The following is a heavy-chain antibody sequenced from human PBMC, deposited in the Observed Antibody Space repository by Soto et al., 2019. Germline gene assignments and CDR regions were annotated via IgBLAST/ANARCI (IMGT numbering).Heavy chain of an antibody. CDR1: GFTVSSNY. CDR2: SYSGGST. Sequence: EVQLVETGGGLIQPGGSLRLSCAASGFTVSSNYMSWVRQAPGKGLEWVSVSYSGGSTYYADSVRGRFTISRDNSKNTLYLQMTSLRAEVTAVYYYARDPPATRHGMDVWGQGTTVTVSS. CDR3: ARDPPATRHGMDV. V-gene: IGHV3-53*02. J-gene: IGHJ6*02.